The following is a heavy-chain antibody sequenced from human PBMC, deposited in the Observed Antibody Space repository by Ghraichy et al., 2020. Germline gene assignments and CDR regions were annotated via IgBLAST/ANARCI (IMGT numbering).Heavy chain of an antibody. CDR2: ISYDGSNK. CDR3: AKDQGYYGSGSYSDY. J-gene: IGHJ4*02. D-gene: IGHD3-10*01. V-gene: IGHV3-30*18. Sequence: LSLTCAASRFTFSSYAMHWVRQAPGKGLEWVAIISYDGSNKYYADSVKGRFTISRDNSKNTLYLQMNSLRAEDTAVYYCAKDQGYYGSGSYSDYWGQGTLVTVSS. CDR1: RFTFSSYA.